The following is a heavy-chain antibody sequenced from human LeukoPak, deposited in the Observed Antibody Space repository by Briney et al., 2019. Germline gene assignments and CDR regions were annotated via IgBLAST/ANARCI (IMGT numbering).Heavy chain of an antibody. J-gene: IGHJ4*02. Sequence: GGSLRLSCVASGFTFGKYWMSWVRQAPGKGLEWVANIKLDGSEKNYVDSVKGRFTISRDNTKNSLYLQMNSLRVEDTAVFYCARDQYDTWSRRGNFDTWGQGTLVIVSS. CDR1: GFTFGKYW. V-gene: IGHV3-7*03. D-gene: IGHD3-3*01. CDR3: ARDQYDTWSRRGNFDT. CDR2: IKLDGSEK.